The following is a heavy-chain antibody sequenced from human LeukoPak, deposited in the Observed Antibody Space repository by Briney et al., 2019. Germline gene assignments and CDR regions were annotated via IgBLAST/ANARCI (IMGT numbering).Heavy chain of an antibody. J-gene: IGHJ6*02. CDR1: GFTFSSYG. CDR2: IWYDGSNK. CDR3: ARDDDLVREALFYYYGMDV. Sequence: GGSLRLSCAASGFTFSSYGMHWVRQAPGKGLEWVAVIWYDGSNKYYADSVKGRFTISRDNSKNTLYLQMNSLRAEDTAVYYCARDDDLVREALFYYYGMDVWGQGTTVTVSS. V-gene: IGHV3-33*01. D-gene: IGHD2-21*01.